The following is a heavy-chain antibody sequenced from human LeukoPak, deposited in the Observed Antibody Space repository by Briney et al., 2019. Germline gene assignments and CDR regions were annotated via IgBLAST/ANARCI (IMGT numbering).Heavy chain of an antibody. CDR1: GYTFTSYY. Sequence: GASVKVSCQASGYTFTSYYMHWVRQAPGQGLEWMGIINPSGGSTSYAQKSQGRVTMTRDTSTSTVYMELSSLRSEDTAVYYCARAMKITMIEGYWGQGTLVTVSS. D-gene: IGHD3-22*01. V-gene: IGHV1-46*01. CDR2: INPSGGST. J-gene: IGHJ4*02. CDR3: ARAMKITMIEGY.